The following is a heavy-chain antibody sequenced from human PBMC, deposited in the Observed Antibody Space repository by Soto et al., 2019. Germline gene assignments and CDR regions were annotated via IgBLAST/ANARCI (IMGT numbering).Heavy chain of an antibody. CDR2: ISWKSGSI. CDR1: EFTFDDYA. V-gene: IGHV3-9*01. D-gene: IGHD6-13*01. Sequence: GGSLRLSCATSEFTFDDYAMNWVRQAPGKGLEWVSGISWKSGSIGYADSVKGRFTISRDNASNSLFLQMNNLRAEDTAVYYCATWYGNHYFGLDVWGQGTTVTVSS. J-gene: IGHJ6*02. CDR3: ATWYGNHYFGLDV.